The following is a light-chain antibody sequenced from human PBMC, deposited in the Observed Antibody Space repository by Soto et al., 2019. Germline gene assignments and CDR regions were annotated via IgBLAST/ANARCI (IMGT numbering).Light chain of an antibody. CDR1: SSDVGSYNL. J-gene: IGLJ1*01. CDR3: CSYAGSSTWV. Sequence: QSALTQPASVSGSPGQSITISCTGTSSDVGSYNLVSWYQQHPGKAPKLMIYEGSKRPSGVSNRFSGSKSGNTASLTISRLQAEDEADYYCCSYAGSSTWVFGTGTKLTVL. V-gene: IGLV2-23*01. CDR2: EGS.